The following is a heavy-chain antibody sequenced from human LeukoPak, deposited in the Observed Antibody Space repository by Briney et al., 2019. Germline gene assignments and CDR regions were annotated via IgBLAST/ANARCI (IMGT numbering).Heavy chain of an antibody. D-gene: IGHD2-15*01. J-gene: IGHJ5*02. CDR2: ISTNTGNP. CDR1: GYTFTSYA. V-gene: IGHV7-4-1*02. CDR3: ARGPVVVVAAATGGWFDP. Sequence: GASVKVSCKASGYTFTSYAMNWVRQAPGQGLEWMGWISTNTGNPTYAQGFTGRFVFSLDTSVSTAYLQISSLKAEDTAVYYCARGPVVVVAAATGGWFDPWGQGTLVTVSS.